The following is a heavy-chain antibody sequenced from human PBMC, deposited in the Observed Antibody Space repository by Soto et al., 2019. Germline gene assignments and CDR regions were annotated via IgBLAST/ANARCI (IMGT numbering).Heavy chain of an antibody. CDR2: IYYSGST. V-gene: IGHV4-31*03. CDR3: ARKFTVTTGFDY. CDR1: GVSISSGGYY. D-gene: IGHD4-4*01. Sequence: SETLSLTCTVSGVSISSGGYYWSWIRQHPGKGLEWIGYIYYSGSTYYNPSLKSRVTISVDTSKNQFSLKLSSVTAADTAVYYCARKFTVTTGFDYWGQGTLVTVSS. J-gene: IGHJ4*02.